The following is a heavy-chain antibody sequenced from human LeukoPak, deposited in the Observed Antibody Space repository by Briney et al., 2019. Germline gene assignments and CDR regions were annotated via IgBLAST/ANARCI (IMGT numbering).Heavy chain of an antibody. V-gene: IGHV4-59*04. D-gene: IGHD6-13*01. Sequence: SETLSLTCTVSGGSISSYYWSWIRQPPGKGLEWIGYIYYSGSTYYNPSLKSRVTISVDTSKNQFSLKLSSVTAADTAVYYCASRSSSWYLGGFDYWGQGPLVTVSS. CDR3: ASRSSSWYLGGFDY. J-gene: IGHJ4*02. CDR1: GGSISSYY. CDR2: IYYSGST.